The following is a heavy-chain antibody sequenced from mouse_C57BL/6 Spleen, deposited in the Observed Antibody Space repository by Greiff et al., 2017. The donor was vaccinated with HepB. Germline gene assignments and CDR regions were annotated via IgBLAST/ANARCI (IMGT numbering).Heavy chain of an antibody. V-gene: IGHV1-52*01. CDR3: ARARIDGSRGFDY. CDR2: IDPSDSET. J-gene: IGHJ2*01. CDR1: GYTFTSYW. Sequence: QVQLQQPGAELVRPGSSVKLSCKASGYTFTSYWMHWVKQRPIQGLEWIGNIDPSDSETHYNQKFKDKATLTVDKSSSTAYMQLSSLTSEDSAVYYCARARIDGSRGFDYWGQGTTLTVSS. D-gene: IGHD1-1*01.